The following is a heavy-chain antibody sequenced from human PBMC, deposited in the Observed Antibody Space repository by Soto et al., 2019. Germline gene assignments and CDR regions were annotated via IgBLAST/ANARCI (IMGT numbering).Heavy chain of an antibody. CDR3: ARSFDDSSGYYYGAEYFQH. V-gene: IGHV5-51*01. D-gene: IGHD3-22*01. J-gene: IGHJ1*01. CDR1: GYSFTSYW. Sequence: GESLKISCKGSGYSFTSYWIGWVRQMPGKGLEWMGIIYHGDSDTRYSPSFQGQVTISADKSISTAYLQWSSLKASDTAMYYCARSFDDSSGYYYGAEYFQHWGQGTLVTVSS. CDR2: IYHGDSDT.